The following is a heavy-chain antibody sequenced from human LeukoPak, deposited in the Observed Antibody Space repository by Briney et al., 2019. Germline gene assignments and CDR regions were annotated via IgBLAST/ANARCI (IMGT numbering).Heavy chain of an antibody. J-gene: IGHJ6*02. CDR2: ISYDGSNK. CDR1: GFTFSSYA. V-gene: IGHV3-30-3*01. CDR3: AKETVDTAMVGYYYYYGMDV. D-gene: IGHD5-18*01. Sequence: GGSLRLSCAASGFTFSSYAMHWVRQAPGKGLEWVAVISYDGSNKYYAGSVKGRFTISRDNSKNTLYLQMNSLRAEDTAVYYCAKETVDTAMVGYYYYYGMDVWGQGTTVTVSS.